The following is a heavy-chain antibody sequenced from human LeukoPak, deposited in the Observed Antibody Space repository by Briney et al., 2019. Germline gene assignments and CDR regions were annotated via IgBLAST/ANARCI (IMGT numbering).Heavy chain of an antibody. J-gene: IGHJ4*02. CDR2: INSNSCGK. D-gene: IGHD6-13*01. V-gene: IGHV1-2*02. Sequence: GASVNVSCKASGYTFTGYYMHWVRRARGRGLEWMGWINSNSCGKNYAQKFQGRVTMTRDTYISTDYKELSRLRSDDTAVYYCARPYSGYSSSWSRDFDYWGQGTLVTVSS. CDR1: GYTFTGYY. CDR3: ARPYSGYSSSWSRDFDY.